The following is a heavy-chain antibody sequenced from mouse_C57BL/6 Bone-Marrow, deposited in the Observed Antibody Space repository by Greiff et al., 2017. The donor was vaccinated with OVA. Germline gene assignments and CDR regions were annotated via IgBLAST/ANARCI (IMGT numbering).Heavy chain of an antibody. CDR3: ADYYGSSSWFAY. V-gene: IGHV3-6*01. CDR2: ISYDGSN. D-gene: IGHD1-1*01. J-gene: IGHJ3*01. CDR1: GYSITSGYY. Sequence: EVKLVESGPGLVKPSQSLSLTCSVTGYSITSGYYWNWIRQFPGNKLEWMGYISYDGSNNYNPSLKNRISITRDTSKNQFFLKLNSVTTEDTATYYCADYYGSSSWFAYWGQGTLVTVSA.